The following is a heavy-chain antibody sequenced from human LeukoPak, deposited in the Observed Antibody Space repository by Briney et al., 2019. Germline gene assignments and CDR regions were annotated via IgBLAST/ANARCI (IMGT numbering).Heavy chain of an antibody. Sequence: GGSLRLSCAASGFTFSSYAMSWVRQAPGKGLQWVSAISGSGGTIYYADSVKGRFTISRDNSKNTLYLQMNSLRAEDTAVYYCARERTATGGMDVWGQGTTVTVSS. D-gene: IGHD5-12*01. CDR1: GFTFSSYA. V-gene: IGHV3-23*01. CDR3: ARERTATGGMDV. CDR2: ISGSGGTI. J-gene: IGHJ6*02.